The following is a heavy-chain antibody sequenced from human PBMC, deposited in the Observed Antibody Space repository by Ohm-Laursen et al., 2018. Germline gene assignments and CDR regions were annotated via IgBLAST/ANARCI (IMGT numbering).Heavy chain of an antibody. J-gene: IGHJ6*02. V-gene: IGHV4-34*01. CDR1: GGSFSGYY. CDR3: ARCGRIAARQRGYYGMDV. D-gene: IGHD6-6*01. Sequence: SETLSLTCSVYGGSFSGYYWNWIRQPPGKGLEWIGEINHSRSTKYNSSFKSRVTISVDTSKNQFSLKLSSVTAADTAVYYCARCGRIAARQRGYYGMDVWGQGTTVTVSS. CDR2: INHSRST.